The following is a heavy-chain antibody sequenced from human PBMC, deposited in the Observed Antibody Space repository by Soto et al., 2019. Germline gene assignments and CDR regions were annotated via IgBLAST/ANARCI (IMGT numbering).Heavy chain of an antibody. Sequence: GGSLRLSCAASGFTFSSYAMSWVRQAPGKGLEWVSAISGSGGSTYYADSVKGRFTISRDNSKNTLYLQMNSLRAEDTAVYYCAKDGGTVTTNTLDTTPVRYFDYWGQGTLVTVSS. D-gene: IGHD4-4*01. V-gene: IGHV3-23*01. J-gene: IGHJ4*02. CDR2: ISGSGGST. CDR3: AKDGGTVTTNTLDTTPVRYFDY. CDR1: GFTFSSYA.